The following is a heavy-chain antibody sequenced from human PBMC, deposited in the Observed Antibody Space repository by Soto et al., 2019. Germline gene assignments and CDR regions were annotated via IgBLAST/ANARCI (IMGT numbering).Heavy chain of an antibody. CDR1: GSTFRGYA. CDR3: ARDVESGSSQYYYYFYGMDV. D-gene: IGHD1-26*01. J-gene: IGHJ6*02. CDR2: LSYDGSNK. Sequence: SLSCTAAGSTFRGYAMHLGRQAPGKGLEWVAVLSYDGSNKYYADSVKGRFTISRDNSKNTLYLQMDSLRTEDTALYYCARDVESGSSQYYYYFYGMDVWGQGTTVTVSS. V-gene: IGHV3-30-3*01.